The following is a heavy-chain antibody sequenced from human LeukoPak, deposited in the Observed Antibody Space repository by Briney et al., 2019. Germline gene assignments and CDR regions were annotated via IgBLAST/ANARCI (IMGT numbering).Heavy chain of an antibody. CDR1: GGSISSSSYY. D-gene: IGHD1-26*01. Sequence: SETLSLTCTVSGGSISSSSYYWGWIRQPPGKGLEWIGSIYYSGKTYYNPSLKSRVTISVDTSKNQFSLKLSSVTAADTAVYYCARVWEPQGQYYFDYWGQGTLVTVSS. CDR3: ARVWEPQGQYYFDY. V-gene: IGHV4-39*07. CDR2: IYYSGKT. J-gene: IGHJ4*02.